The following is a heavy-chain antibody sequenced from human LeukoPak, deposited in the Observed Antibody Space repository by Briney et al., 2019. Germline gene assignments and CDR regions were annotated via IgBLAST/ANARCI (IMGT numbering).Heavy chain of an antibody. CDR3: ARGDDFHSFDY. V-gene: IGHV4-59*12. D-gene: IGHD3/OR15-3a*01. Sequence: SETLSLTCTVSGGSISSYYWSWIRQPPGKGLEWIGYIYHSGSTYYNPSLKSRVTISVDRSKNQFSLKLSSVTAADTAVYYCARGDDFHSFDYWGQGTLVTVSS. CDR2: IYHSGST. J-gene: IGHJ4*02. CDR1: GGSISSYY.